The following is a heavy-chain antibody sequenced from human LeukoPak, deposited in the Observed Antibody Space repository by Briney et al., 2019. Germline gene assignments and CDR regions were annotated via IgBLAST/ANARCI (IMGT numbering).Heavy chain of an antibody. Sequence: GGSLRLSCAASGFTFSSYSMNWVRQAPGKGLEWVSSISSSSSYIYYADSVKGRFTISRDNAKNSLYLQMNSLGAEDTAVYYCARWVSSYYYMDVWGKGTTVTVSS. V-gene: IGHV3-21*01. D-gene: IGHD2/OR15-2a*01. J-gene: IGHJ6*03. CDR3: ARWVSSYYYMDV. CDR2: ISSSSSYI. CDR1: GFTFSSYS.